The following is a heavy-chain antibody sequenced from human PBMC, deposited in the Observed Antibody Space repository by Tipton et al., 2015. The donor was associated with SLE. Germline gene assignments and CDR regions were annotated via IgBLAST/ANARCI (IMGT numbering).Heavy chain of an antibody. D-gene: IGHD7-27*01. CDR2: SFYSGST. CDR1: GGSVSSYY. CDR3: ARQGPDWGIDY. Sequence: TLSLTCTVSGGSVSSYYWSWIRQPPGKGLEWIGYSFYSGSTNYNPSLKSRVTISVDTSKNQVSLRLSSVTAADTAVYYCARQGPDWGIDYCGQGTLVTVSS. J-gene: IGHJ4*02. V-gene: IGHV4-59*02.